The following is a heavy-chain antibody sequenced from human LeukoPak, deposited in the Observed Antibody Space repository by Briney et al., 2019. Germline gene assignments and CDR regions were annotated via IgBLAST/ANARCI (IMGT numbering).Heavy chain of an antibody. J-gene: IGHJ4*02. CDR2: IKPDGTTK. V-gene: IGHV3-7*03. CDR3: ARSIPYGTTWYGRSDY. CDR1: GFPFNAYW. Sequence: GGSLRLSCAASGFPFNAYWMTWVRQAPGKGLEWVANIKPDGTTKFYVDSVKGRFTISRDNALNSLYLQMNSLRAEDTAIYYCARSIPYGTTWYGRSDYWGQGTLVTVSS. D-gene: IGHD6-13*01.